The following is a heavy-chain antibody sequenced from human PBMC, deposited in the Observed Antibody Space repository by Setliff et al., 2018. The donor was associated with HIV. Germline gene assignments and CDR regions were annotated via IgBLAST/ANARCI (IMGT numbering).Heavy chain of an antibody. CDR2: MSAYSGDT. V-gene: IGHV1-18*04. D-gene: IGHD3-22*01. CDR1: GYTFTAYG. Sequence: ASVKVSCKASGYTFTAYGITWVRQAPRQGLEWMGWMSAYSGDTKYAQKIQGRVNMTRDTSTDTAYVELRSRRFDDTALYYCVRGYYYDKTGYGTFDIWGQGTVVTVS. J-gene: IGHJ3*02. CDR3: VRGYYYDKTGYGTFDI.